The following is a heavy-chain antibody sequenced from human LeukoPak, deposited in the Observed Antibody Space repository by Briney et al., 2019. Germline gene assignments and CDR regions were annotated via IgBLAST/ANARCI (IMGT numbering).Heavy chain of an antibody. V-gene: IGHV1-18*01. CDR3: ARRGIAAAGTPFWFDP. CDR2: ISAYNGNI. CDR1: GYPFTSYG. D-gene: IGHD6-13*01. Sequence: ASVKVSCKASGYPFTSYGISWVRQAPGQGLEWMGWISAYNGNINYAQKLQGRVTMTTDTSTSTAYMELRSLRSDDTAVYYCARRGIAAAGTPFWFDPWGQGTLVTVSS. J-gene: IGHJ5*02.